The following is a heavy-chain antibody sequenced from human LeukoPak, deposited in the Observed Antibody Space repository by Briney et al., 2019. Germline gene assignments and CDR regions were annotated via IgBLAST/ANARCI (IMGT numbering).Heavy chain of an antibody. V-gene: IGHV4-38-2*01. CDR2: IYYSGST. J-gene: IGHJ4*02. Sequence: PSETLSLTCAVSGYSISSGYYWGWIRQPPGKGLEWIGYIYYSGSTNYNPSLKSRVTISVDTSKNQFSLKLSSVTAAGTAVYYCARAEGVDFWSGYPFDYWGQGTLVTVSS. CDR1: GYSISSGYY. CDR3: ARAEGVDFWSGYPFDY. D-gene: IGHD3-3*01.